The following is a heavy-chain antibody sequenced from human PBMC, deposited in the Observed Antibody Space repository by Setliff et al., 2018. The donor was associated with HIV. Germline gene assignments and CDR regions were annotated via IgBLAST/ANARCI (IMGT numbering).Heavy chain of an antibody. CDR3: ARPVSKNFYGLDV. Sequence: SETLSLTCTVSGGSIRSSSYYWGWIRRPPGKGLDWIGSIYYTGSTYYNLSLKSRVTISVDTSKNEFSLELSSVTAADTAVYYCARPVSKNFYGLDVWGLGTTVTVSS. CDR2: IYYTGST. V-gene: IGHV4-39*01. CDR1: GGSIRSSSYY. J-gene: IGHJ6*02.